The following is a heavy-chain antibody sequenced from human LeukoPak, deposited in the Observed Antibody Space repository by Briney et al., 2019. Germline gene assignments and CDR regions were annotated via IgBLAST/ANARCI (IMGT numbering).Heavy chain of an antibody. Sequence: ASVKVSCKASGYTFTSYGISWVRQAPGQGLEWMGWISAYNGNTSYAQKLQGRVTMTTDTSTSTAYMELRSLRSDDTAVYYCARGAHDYGDIRENDYWGQGTLVTVSS. CDR3: ARGAHDYGDIRENDY. CDR1: GYTFTSYG. V-gene: IGHV1-18*01. D-gene: IGHD4-17*01. CDR2: ISAYNGNT. J-gene: IGHJ4*02.